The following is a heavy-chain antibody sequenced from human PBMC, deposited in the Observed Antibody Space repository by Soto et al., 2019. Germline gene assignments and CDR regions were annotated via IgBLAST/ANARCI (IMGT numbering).Heavy chain of an antibody. D-gene: IGHD3-22*01. Sequence: GGSLRLSCAASGFTFSSYSMNWVRQAPGKGLEWVSSISSSSSYIYYADSVKGRFTISRDNAKNSLYLQMNSLRAEDTAVYYCARDYYDSSGYYYFDYWGQGTLVTVSS. V-gene: IGHV3-21*01. CDR3: ARDYYDSSGYYYFDY. CDR1: GFTFSSYS. CDR2: ISSSSSYI. J-gene: IGHJ4*02.